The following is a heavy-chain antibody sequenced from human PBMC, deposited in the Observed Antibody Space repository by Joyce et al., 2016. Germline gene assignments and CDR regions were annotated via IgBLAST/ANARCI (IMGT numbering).Heavy chain of an antibody. J-gene: IGHJ3*02. CDR2: IIPILGTT. Sequence: QVQLVQSGAEVKKPGSSVKVSCKASGGTFSNYAISWVRQAPGQGLEWMGGIIPILGTTNYAQKFQGRVTITADESTSTTYMELSRLRSQDTAVYYCARGARAAAGTFDAFDIWGQGTMVTVS. D-gene: IGHD6-13*01. V-gene: IGHV1-69*01. CDR3: ARGARAAAGTFDAFDI. CDR1: GGTFSNYA.